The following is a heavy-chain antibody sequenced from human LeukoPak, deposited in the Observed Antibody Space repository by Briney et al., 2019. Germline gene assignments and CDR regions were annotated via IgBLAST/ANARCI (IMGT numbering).Heavy chain of an antibody. CDR2: INHSGST. D-gene: IGHD2-2*01. J-gene: IGHJ5*02. CDR1: GGSFSGYY. Sequence: SETLSLTCAVYGGSFSGYYWSWIRQPPGKGLEWIGEINHSGSTNYNPSLKSRVTISVDTSKNQFSLKLSSVTAADTAVYYCARGYCSSTSCYFFSGHLRSYFVRFDPWGQRTLVTVSS. CDR3: ARGYCSSTSCYFFSGHLRSYFVRFDP. V-gene: IGHV4-34*01.